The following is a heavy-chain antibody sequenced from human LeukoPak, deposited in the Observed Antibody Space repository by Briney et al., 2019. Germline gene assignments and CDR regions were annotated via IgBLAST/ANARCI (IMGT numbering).Heavy chain of an antibody. Sequence: EESLKISCKASGYSFSNYWIGWVRQVPGKGLEWMGIVYPRDSDTRYSPSFQGQVTISADKSISTAYLQWSSLKASDTAVYYCARPGERSRRDWNLDQWGQGTLVTV. D-gene: IGHD1-1*01. CDR1: GYSFSNYW. V-gene: IGHV5-51*01. CDR2: VYPRDSDT. CDR3: ARPGERSRRDWNLDQ. J-gene: IGHJ4*02.